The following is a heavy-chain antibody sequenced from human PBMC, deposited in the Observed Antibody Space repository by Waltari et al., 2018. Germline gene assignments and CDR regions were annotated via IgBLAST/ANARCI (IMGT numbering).Heavy chain of an antibody. Sequence: QVQLQESGPGLVKPSETLSLTCTVSGGSISTYYWSWSRQPPGKGLEWIGYIYYSGSTNYNPSLKSRVTISVDTSKNQFSLKLSSVTAADTAVYYCARDIRPWYFDLWGRGTLVTVSS. J-gene: IGHJ2*01. CDR2: IYYSGST. V-gene: IGHV4-59*01. CDR1: GGSISTYY. CDR3: ARDIRPWYFDL.